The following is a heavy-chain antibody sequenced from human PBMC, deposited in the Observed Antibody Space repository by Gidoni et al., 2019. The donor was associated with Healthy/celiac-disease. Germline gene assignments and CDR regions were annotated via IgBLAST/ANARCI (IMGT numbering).Heavy chain of an antibody. CDR2: IKSNTDGGTT. Sequence: EVQLVESGGGLVKPGGSPSPSCAASGFPFSNAWMNWVRQAPGKGLEWVGHIKSNTDGGTTDYAAPVKGRFTISRDDSKNMLYLQMNSLKTEDTAIYYCTTGATVTPMYWYFDLWGRGTLVTVSS. D-gene: IGHD4-17*01. J-gene: IGHJ2*01. V-gene: IGHV3-15*01. CDR1: GFPFSNAW. CDR3: TTGATVTPMYWYFDL.